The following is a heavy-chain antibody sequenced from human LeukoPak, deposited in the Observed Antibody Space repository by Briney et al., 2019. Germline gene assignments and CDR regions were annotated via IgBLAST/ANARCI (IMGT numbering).Heavy chain of an antibody. V-gene: IGHV3-11*06. CDR2: ISSSSSYI. CDR3: AREYFSSGLDY. Sequence: GGSLRLSCTASGFTFSDYYMSWIRQAPGKGLEWVSSISSSSSYIYYADSVKGRFTISRDNAKNSLYLQMNSLRAEDTAVYYCAREYFSSGLDYWGQGTLVTVSS. J-gene: IGHJ4*02. D-gene: IGHD6-19*01. CDR1: GFTFSDYY.